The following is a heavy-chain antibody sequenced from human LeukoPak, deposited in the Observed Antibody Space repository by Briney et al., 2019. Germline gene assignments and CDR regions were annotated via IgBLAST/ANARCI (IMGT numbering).Heavy chain of an antibody. CDR2: IYYSGST. D-gene: IGHD5-24*01. V-gene: IGHV4-59*01. CDR1: GGSISNYY. Sequence: PSETLSLTCTVSGGSISNYYWSWIRQPPGKGLDWIGYIYYSGSTNYNPSLKSRVTISVDTSKNQFSLKLSSVTAADTAVYYCARAGGDGYKVLFDYWGQGTLVTVSS. CDR3: ARAGGDGYKVLFDY. J-gene: IGHJ4*02.